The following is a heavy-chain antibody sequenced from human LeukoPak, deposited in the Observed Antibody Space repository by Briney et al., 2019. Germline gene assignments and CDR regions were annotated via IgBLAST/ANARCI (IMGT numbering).Heavy chain of an antibody. CDR1: GFSVSNNH. J-gene: IGHJ4*02. CDR3: TRDPVTYCGGNC. V-gene: IGHV3-53*01. D-gene: IGHD2-21*01. Sequence: GGSLRLSCGVSGFSVSNNHMSWVRQAPGKGLEWLSVLFSGASTNYADSVKGRFTISRDQSKNTLFLQMNNLRVEDTAVYYCTRDPVTYCGGNCWGQGTLVTVSS. CDR2: LFSGAST.